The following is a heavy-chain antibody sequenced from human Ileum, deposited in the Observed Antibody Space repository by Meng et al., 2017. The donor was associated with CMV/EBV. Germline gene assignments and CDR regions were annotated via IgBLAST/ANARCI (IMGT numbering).Heavy chain of an antibody. CDR2: ITWSSGTI. V-gene: IGHV3-9*01. CDR1: GFTFNDYA. J-gene: IGHJ6*02. Sequence: SLKISCAASGFTFNDYAMHWVRQAPGKALEWVSSITWSSGTIGYADSVKGRFTISRDNAKNSLYLQMNSLRAEDTALYYCVKDRRGGYFDGMDVWGQGILITVSS. CDR3: VKDRRGGYFDGMDV.